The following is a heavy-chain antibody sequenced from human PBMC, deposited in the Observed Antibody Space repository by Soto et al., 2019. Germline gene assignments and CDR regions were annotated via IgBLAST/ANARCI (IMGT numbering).Heavy chain of an antibody. CDR1: GGSISSSSYY. V-gene: IGHV4-39*01. CDR2: IYYSGST. CDR3: ARLDYGDNRSNWFDP. D-gene: IGHD4-17*01. Sequence: SETLSLTCTVSGGSISSSSYYWGWVRQPPGKGLEWIGSIYYSGSTYYNPSLKSRVTISVDTSKNQFSLKLSSVTAADTAVYYCARLDYGDNRSNWFDPWGQGTLVTVSS. J-gene: IGHJ5*02.